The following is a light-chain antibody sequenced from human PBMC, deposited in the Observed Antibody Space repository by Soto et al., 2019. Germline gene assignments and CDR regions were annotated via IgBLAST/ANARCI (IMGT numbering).Light chain of an antibody. Sequence: DIQMTQSPSTLSGSVGDRVTITCRASQTISSWLAWYQQKPGKAPKLLIYKASTLKSGVPSRFSGSESGAVFTLTIRSLQPEDFATYYCQQLHSYPITSGQGTRLEIK. CDR3: QQLHSYPIT. V-gene: IGKV1-5*03. CDR1: QTISSW. J-gene: IGKJ5*01. CDR2: KAS.